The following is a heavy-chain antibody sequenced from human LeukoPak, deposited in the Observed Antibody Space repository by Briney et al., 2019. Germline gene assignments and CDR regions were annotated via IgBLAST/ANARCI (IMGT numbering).Heavy chain of an antibody. V-gene: IGHV3-30*02. CDR3: AKDYVWEGAPYYYYGMDV. D-gene: IGHD3-16*01. CDR1: AFTFSSYG. J-gene: IGHJ6*02. Sequence: GGSLRLSCAASAFTFSSYGMHWVRQAPGKGLEWVAVIWYDGSNKYYADSVKGRFTISRDNSKNTLYLQMNSLRAEDTAVYYCAKDYVWEGAPYYYYGMDVWGQGTTVTVSS. CDR2: IWYDGSNK.